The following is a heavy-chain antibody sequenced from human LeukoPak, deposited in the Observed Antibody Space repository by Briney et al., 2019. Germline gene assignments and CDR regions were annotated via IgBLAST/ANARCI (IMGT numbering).Heavy chain of an antibody. D-gene: IGHD5-12*01. CDR1: GGSISSSSYY. V-gene: IGHV4-39*07. CDR2: IYYSGST. CDR3: ARDRGYSGYDSAVY. Sequence: SETLSLTCTVSGGSISSSSYYWGWIRQPPGKGLEWIGSIYYSGSTYYNPSLKSRVTISVDTSKNQFSLKLSSVTAADTAVYYCARDRGYSGYDSAVYWGQGTLVTVSS. J-gene: IGHJ4*02.